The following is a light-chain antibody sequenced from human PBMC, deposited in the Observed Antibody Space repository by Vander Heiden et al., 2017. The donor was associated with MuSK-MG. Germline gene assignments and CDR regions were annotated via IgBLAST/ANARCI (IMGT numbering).Light chain of an antibody. CDR3: QQYDNRPPLT. J-gene: IGKJ4*01. Sequence: DIQITQSPSSLSASVGDRVTITCQASQDISNYLNWYQQKPGKAPKLLIYDASNWETGVPSRFSGSGSGTDFTFTISSRQQEDIATYYCQQYDNRPPLTFGGGTKVEIK. CDR1: QDISNY. CDR2: DAS. V-gene: IGKV1-33*01.